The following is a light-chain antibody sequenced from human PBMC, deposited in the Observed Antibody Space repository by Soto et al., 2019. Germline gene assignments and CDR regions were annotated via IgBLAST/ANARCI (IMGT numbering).Light chain of an antibody. CDR3: QSYENSRTGFYV. Sequence: QSVLTQPPSVSGAPGQRVTISCTGSSSDIGAGFDVHWYQHLPGTAPKLLIYGNTNRPSAVPGRFSGSKSGTSASLVITGLQAEDEADYYCQSYENSRTGFYVFGTGTKVT. V-gene: IGLV1-40*01. J-gene: IGLJ1*01. CDR2: GNT. CDR1: SSDIGAGFD.